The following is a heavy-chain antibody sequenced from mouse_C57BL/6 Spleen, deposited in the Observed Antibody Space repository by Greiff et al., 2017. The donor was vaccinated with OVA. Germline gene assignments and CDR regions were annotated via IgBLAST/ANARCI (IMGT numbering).Heavy chain of an antibody. CDR3: ARGTTVVPLYWYFDV. CDR2: ISYDGSN. J-gene: IGHJ1*03. D-gene: IGHD1-1*01. CDR1: GYSITSGYY. Sequence: ESGPGLVKPSQSLSLTCSVTGYSITSGYYWNWIRQFPGNKLEWMGYISYDGSNNYNPSLKNRISITRDTSKNQFFLKLNSVTTEDTATYYCARGTTVVPLYWYFDVWGTGTTVTVSS. V-gene: IGHV3-6*01.